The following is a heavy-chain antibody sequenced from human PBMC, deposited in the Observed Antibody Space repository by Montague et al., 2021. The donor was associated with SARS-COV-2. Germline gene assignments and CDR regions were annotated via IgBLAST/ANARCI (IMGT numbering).Heavy chain of an antibody. J-gene: IGHJ3*02. CDR2: IYYSGST. V-gene: IGHV4-59*01. CDR1: GGSIASYY. D-gene: IGHD3-22*01. CDR3: ARGGYYDYAFDI. Sequence: SETLSLTCTVSGGSIASYYWSWIRQPPGKGLEWIGYIYYSGSTNYNPSLKSRVTISLDTSKNQFSLKLSSVTAADTAVYYCARGGYYDYAFDIWGQGTMGTVSS.